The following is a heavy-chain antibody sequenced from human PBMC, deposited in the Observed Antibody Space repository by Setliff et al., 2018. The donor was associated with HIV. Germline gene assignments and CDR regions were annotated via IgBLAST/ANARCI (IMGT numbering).Heavy chain of an antibody. CDR2: IGTVGDT. D-gene: IGHD3-22*01. Sequence: GGSLRLSCAVSGFTFRNYDMHWVRQAPGKGLEWVSGIGTVGDTYYPDSVKGRFTISREDAKDSLYLQMNSLSAGDTAVYYCARGSTDYYYNSVYSELDHWGRGTLVTVSS. V-gene: IGHV3-13*01. J-gene: IGHJ4*02. CDR1: GFTFRNYD. CDR3: ARGSTDYYYNSVYSELDH.